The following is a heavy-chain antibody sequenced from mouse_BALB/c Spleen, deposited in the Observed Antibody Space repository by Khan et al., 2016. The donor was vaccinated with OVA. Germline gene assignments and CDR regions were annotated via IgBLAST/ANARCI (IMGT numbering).Heavy chain of an antibody. V-gene: IGHV1-26*01. CDR1: GYTFTDYY. J-gene: IGHJ1*01. Sequence: EVKLQESGPELVKPGASVKVSCKASGYTFTDYYMKWMKQSHGKSLEWIGDINPNNGDTFYNQKFKGKATLTVDKSSNTAYTQLNSLSSEDSAVYYCARGLFDVWGAGTTVTVSS. CDR3: ARGLFDV. CDR2: INPNNGDT.